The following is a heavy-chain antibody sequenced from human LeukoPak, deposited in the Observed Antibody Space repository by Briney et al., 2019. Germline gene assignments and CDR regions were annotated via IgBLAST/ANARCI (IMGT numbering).Heavy chain of an antibody. J-gene: IGHJ4*02. V-gene: IGHV4-31*03. D-gene: IGHD3-3*01. CDR3: ARDDIRSGPFDY. CDR1: GASIRSGDHH. Sequence: SETLSLTCSVSGASIRSGDHHWSWLRQSPGKGLEWIGYIYYSGSTYYNPSLKSRVTISVDTSKNQFSLKLSSVTAADTAVYYCARDDIRSGPFDYWGQGTLVTVSS. CDR2: IYYSGST.